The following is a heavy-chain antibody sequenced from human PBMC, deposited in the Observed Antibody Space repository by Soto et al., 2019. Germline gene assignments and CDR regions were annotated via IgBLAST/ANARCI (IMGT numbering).Heavy chain of an antibody. CDR2: IWYDGSNK. D-gene: IGHD3-22*01. V-gene: IGHV3-33*01. J-gene: IGHJ4*02. CDR3: ARAHYYDSSGIDY. CDR1: GFTFSSYG. Sequence: LRLSCAASGFTFSSYGMHWVRQAPGKGLEWVAVIWYDGSNKYYADSVKGRFTISRDNSKNTLYLQMNSLRAEDTAVYYCARAHYYDSSGIDYWGQGTLVTVPS.